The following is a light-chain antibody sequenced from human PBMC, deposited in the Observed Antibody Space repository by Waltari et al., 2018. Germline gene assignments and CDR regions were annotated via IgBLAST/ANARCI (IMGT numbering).Light chain of an antibody. CDR3: QQSYTTPYT. CDR1: QTISIY. Sequence: DIQMTHAPSSLSASVGDRFTITCRASQTISIYLSWSQQKPGKAPNLLIYVASSLQTGVPSRFSSSGSGTDFTLSISSLQPEDFATYYCQQSYTTPYTFGQGTKLEIK. CDR2: VAS. J-gene: IGKJ2*01. V-gene: IGKV1-39*01.